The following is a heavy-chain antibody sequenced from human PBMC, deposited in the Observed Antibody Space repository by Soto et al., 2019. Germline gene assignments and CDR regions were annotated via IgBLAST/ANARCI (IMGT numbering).Heavy chain of an antibody. CDR3: ARQVYGDYLGGYWFDP. Sequence: SETLSLTCSVLGDSISDTRYYWGWIRQSPEKGLEWIGSISHDGHAYYNPSLKSRVTLFADTSRNQFSLKMKSVTVADTALYFCARQVYGDYLGGYWFDPWGQGALVTVSS. CDR2: ISHDGHA. D-gene: IGHD4-17*01. J-gene: IGHJ5*02. CDR1: GDSISDTRYY. V-gene: IGHV4-39*01.